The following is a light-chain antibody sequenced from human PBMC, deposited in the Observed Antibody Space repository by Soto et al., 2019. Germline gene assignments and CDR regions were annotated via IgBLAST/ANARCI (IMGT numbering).Light chain of an antibody. Sequence: IVLTQSPATRSLSPGERATLSCRASQSVSRYLAWYQQKPGQAPRLLIYDASNRATGIPARFSGSVSGTDCTITISSLEQEDGAVYYCQQRSNWLFTFGPGTKVDIK. J-gene: IGKJ3*01. CDR3: QQRSNWLFT. V-gene: IGKV3-11*01. CDR1: QSVSRY. CDR2: DAS.